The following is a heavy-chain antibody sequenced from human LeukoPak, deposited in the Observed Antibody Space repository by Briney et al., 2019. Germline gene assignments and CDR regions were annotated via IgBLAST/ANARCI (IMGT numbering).Heavy chain of an antibody. Sequence: PGGSLRLSCVASGFTFSRYWMSWVRQAPGKGLEWVANIKQDGSEKYYVNSVKGRFTISRDNAKNSLYLQMNSLRAEDTAVYYCARDRFETHGDTELGYWGQGALVTVSS. CDR3: ARDRFETHGDTELGY. D-gene: IGHD4-17*01. CDR1: GFTFSRYW. CDR2: IKQDGSEK. V-gene: IGHV3-7*01. J-gene: IGHJ4*02.